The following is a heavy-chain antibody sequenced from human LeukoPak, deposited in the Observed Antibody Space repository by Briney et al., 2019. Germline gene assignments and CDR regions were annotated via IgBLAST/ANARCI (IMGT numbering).Heavy chain of an antibody. J-gene: IGHJ5*02. CDR2: ISSSSSTI. Sequence: GGSLRLSCAASGFTFGDYYMNWIRQAPGKGLERVSYISSSSSTIYYADSVKGRFTISRDNAKNSLYLQVNSLRAEDTAVYYCAREVGSGSYLRFDAWGQGTLVTVSS. V-gene: IGHV3-11*01. CDR3: AREVGSGSYLRFDA. D-gene: IGHD3-10*01. CDR1: GFTFGDYY.